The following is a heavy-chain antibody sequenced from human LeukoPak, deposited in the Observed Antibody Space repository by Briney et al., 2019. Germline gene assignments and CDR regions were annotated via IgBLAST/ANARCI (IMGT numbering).Heavy chain of an antibody. Sequence: SQTLSLTCAISGDSVSSNSAAWNWIRQSPSRGPEWLGRTYYRSKCYNDYAVSVKSRITINPDTSKNQFSLQLNSVTPEDTAVYYCARDSYYGSGSYYNVLSAPGYWGQGTLVTVSS. D-gene: IGHD3-10*01. J-gene: IGHJ4*02. CDR2: TYYRSKCYN. CDR3: ARDSYYGSGSYYNVLSAPGY. CDR1: GDSVSSNSAA. V-gene: IGHV6-1*01.